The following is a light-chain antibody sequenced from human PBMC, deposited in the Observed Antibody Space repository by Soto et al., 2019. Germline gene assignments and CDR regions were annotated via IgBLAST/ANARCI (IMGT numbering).Light chain of an antibody. J-gene: IGKJ1*01. CDR1: QGISSW. CDR3: QHYDTYWT. V-gene: IGKV1-5*01. CDR2: DAS. Sequence: DIQITQSPSTLSASVGDRVTIPCRASQGISSWLAWYQQKPGKAPKLLIYDASSLKSGVPSRFSGSGSGTEFTLTISSLQPDDFATYYCQHYDTYWTFGQGTKVDIK.